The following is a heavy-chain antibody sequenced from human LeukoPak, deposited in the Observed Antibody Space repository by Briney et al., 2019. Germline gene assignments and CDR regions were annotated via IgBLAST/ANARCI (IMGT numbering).Heavy chain of an antibody. CDR2: ISSSSSYI. CDR1: GFTFSSYS. J-gene: IGHJ4*02. D-gene: IGHD3-22*01. CDR3: AVSPRSGYYGDY. V-gene: IGHV3-21*01. Sequence: GGSLRLSCAASGFTFSSYSMNWVRQAPGKGLEWVSSISSSSSYIYYADSVKGRFTISRDNAKNLLYLQMNSLRAEDTAVYYCAVSPRSGYYGDYWGQGTLVTVSS.